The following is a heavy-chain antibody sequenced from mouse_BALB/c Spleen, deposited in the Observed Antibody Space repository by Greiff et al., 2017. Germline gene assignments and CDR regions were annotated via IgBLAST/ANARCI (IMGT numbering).Heavy chain of an antibody. CDR2: IYPGDGDT. Sequence: QVQLKQSGAELARPGASVKLSCKASGYTFTSYWMQWVKQRPGQGLEWIGAIYPGDGDTRYTQKFKGKATLTADKSSSTAYMQLSSLASEDSAVYYCARWKVRGMDYWGQGTSVTVSS. D-gene: IGHD2-14*01. J-gene: IGHJ4*01. CDR1: GYTFTSYW. V-gene: IGHV1-87*01. CDR3: ARWKVRGMDY.